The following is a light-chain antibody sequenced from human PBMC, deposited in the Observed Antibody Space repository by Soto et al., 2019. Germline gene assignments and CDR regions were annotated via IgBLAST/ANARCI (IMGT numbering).Light chain of an antibody. CDR1: QSVSSSY. J-gene: IGKJ1*01. Sequence: IVLTQSPGTLSLSPGERATLSCRASQSVSSSYLAWYQQKPGQAPRLLIYGASTRATGIPARFSGSGSGTDFTLTISSLQSEDFAVYYCQQYNNWPWTFGQGTKVDIK. CDR2: GAS. CDR3: QQYNNWPWT. V-gene: IGKV3-15*01.